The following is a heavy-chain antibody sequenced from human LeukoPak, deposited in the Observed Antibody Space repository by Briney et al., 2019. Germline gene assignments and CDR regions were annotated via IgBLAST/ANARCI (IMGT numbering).Heavy chain of an antibody. D-gene: IGHD2-15*01. CDR3: ARVSCSGGNCFCDY. CDR2: ISGGGGTI. Sequence: QPGGSLRLSCAASEFAFSNFEMNWVRQTPGRGLEWVSYISGGGGTIYYADSVKGRFTISRDNAKNPLYLQMSTLTAEDTAVYYCARVSCSGGNCFCDYWGQGTLVTVSS. V-gene: IGHV3-48*03. J-gene: IGHJ4*02. CDR1: EFAFSNFE.